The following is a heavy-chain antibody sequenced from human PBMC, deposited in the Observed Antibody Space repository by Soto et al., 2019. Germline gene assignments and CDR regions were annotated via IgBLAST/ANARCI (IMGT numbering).Heavy chain of an antibody. CDR1: GFAFRDYA. D-gene: IGHD2-15*01. Sequence: GGSLRLSCVASGFAFRDYAMSWVRQAPGKGLEWVSTLSGSGATSYYADSVKGRFTFSRDKSRDTLYLQMNSLRAEDTAIYYCAKDLPGYCSGSTCTLYYGMDVWGQGTTVTVSS. J-gene: IGHJ6*02. CDR3: AKDLPGYCSGSTCTLYYGMDV. V-gene: IGHV3-23*01. CDR2: LSGSGATS.